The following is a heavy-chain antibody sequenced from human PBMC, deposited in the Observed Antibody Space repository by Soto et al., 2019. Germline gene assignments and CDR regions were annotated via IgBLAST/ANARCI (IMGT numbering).Heavy chain of an antibody. CDR3: ARDSGMIRGSYGVDG. CDR1: GFTVTSNY. J-gene: IGHJ6*02. D-gene: IGHD3-10*01. CDR2: IYRSGAT. Sequence: VGSLRLSCAASGFTVTSNYMTWVRQAPGKGLEWVSVIYRSGATYYPDSVRGRFTASGDYSHNTLYLQMDSLRVEDTAVYYCARDSGMIRGSYGVDGWGPGTTVTVSS. V-gene: IGHV3-53*01.